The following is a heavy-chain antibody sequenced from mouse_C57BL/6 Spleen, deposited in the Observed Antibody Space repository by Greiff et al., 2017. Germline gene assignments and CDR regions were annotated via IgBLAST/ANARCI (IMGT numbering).Heavy chain of an antibody. V-gene: IGHV1-82*01. Sequence: VQLKQSGPELVKPGASVKISCKASGYAFSSSWMNWVKQRPGKGLEWIGRIYPGDGDTNYNGKFKGKATLTADKSSSTAYMQLSSLTSEDSAVYFCARIPYYYGSSYDYAMDYWGQGTSVTVSS. CDR3: ARIPYYYGSSYDYAMDY. CDR2: IYPGDGDT. CDR1: GYAFSSSW. D-gene: IGHD1-1*01. J-gene: IGHJ4*01.